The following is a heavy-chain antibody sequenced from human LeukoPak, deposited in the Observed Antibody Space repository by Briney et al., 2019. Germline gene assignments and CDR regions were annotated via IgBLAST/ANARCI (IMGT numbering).Heavy chain of an antibody. D-gene: IGHD2-15*01. CDR3: ASSQGGSSWFDP. Sequence: SETLSLTCTVSGGSISSYYWSWIRQPPGKGLEWIGYIYYSGSTNYNPSLKSRVTISVDTSKNQFPLKLSSVTAADTAVYYCASSQGGSSWFDPWGQGTLVTVSS. CDR1: GGSISSYY. CDR2: IYYSGST. J-gene: IGHJ5*02. V-gene: IGHV4-59*01.